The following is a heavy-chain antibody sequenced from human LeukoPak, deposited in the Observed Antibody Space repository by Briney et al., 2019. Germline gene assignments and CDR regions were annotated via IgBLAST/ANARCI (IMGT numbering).Heavy chain of an antibody. CDR3: ARESRGEYCTNGVCYNRGPLDP. Sequence: SETLSLTCTVSGGSISSSSYYWGWIRQPPGKGLEWIGSIYYSGSTYYNPSLKSRVTISVDTSKNQFSLKLSSVTAADTAVYYCARESRGEYCTNGVCYNRGPLDPWGQGTLATVSS. J-gene: IGHJ5*02. CDR2: IYYSGST. CDR1: GGSISSSSYY. V-gene: IGHV4-39*02. D-gene: IGHD2-8*01.